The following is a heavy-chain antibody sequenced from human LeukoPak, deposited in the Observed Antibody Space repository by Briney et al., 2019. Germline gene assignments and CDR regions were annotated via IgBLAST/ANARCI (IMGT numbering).Heavy chain of an antibody. J-gene: IGHJ3*02. CDR2: IYSGGST. CDR3: AYLNSHAFDI. Sequence: GGCLRLSCAASGFTVSSNYMNWVRQAPGKGLEWVSVIYSGGSTYYADSVKGRFTISRDNSKNTLYLQMNSLRAEDTAVYYCAYLNSHAFDIWGQGTVVTVSS. CDR1: GFTVSSNY. V-gene: IGHV3-66*01. D-gene: IGHD1-7*01.